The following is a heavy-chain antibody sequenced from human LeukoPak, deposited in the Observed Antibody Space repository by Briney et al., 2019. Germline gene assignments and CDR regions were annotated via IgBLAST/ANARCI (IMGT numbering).Heavy chain of an antibody. J-gene: IGHJ6*02. Sequence: SDTLSLTCAVYGGSFSGYYWSWIRQPPGKGLEWIGEINHSGSTNYNPSLKSRVTISVDTSKNQFSLKLSSVTAADTAVYYCARGRSSGYTYYYYYYGMDVWGQGTTVTVSS. CDR3: ARGRSSGYTYYYYYYGMDV. CDR2: INHSGST. CDR1: GGSFSGYY. D-gene: IGHD5-12*01. V-gene: IGHV4-34*01.